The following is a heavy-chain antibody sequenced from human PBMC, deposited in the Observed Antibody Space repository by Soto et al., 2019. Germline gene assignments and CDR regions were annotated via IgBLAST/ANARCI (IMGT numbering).Heavy chain of an antibody. D-gene: IGHD2-21*02. Sequence: QVHLVQSGADGRKSGSSVRVSCTASGGGTLSNDAISWVRQAPGQGLEWLGRISPFFGTTDYSQSFQGRLTMTADASTCTVYMDLRSLKSDDTSVYYCAREVVTETTWGSFDSWGQGTLVTVSS. J-gene: IGHJ4*02. CDR3: AREVVTETTWGSFDS. V-gene: IGHV1-69*01. CDR1: GGGTLSNDA. CDR2: ISPFFGTT.